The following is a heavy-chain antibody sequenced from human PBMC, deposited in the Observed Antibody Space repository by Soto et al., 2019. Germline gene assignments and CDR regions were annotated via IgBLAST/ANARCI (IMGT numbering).Heavy chain of an antibody. Sequence: QVQLVQSGAEVKKPGASVKVSCKASGYTFVNYEINWVRQATGQGLEWLGWMNPHSGDTFYAQNFQGRVTMTRNTSITTAYMELNSLNSEDTAVYYCERQQAMDYWGQGTLVTVSS. CDR2: MNPHSGDT. V-gene: IGHV1-8*01. CDR3: ERQQAMDY. J-gene: IGHJ4*02. CDR1: GYTFVNYE.